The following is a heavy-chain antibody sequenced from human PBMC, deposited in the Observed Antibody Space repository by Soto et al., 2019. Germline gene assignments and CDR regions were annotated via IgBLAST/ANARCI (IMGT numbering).Heavy chain of an antibody. Sequence: ASVKVSRKASGCTFTHYGFSWVRQAPGQGLDWMGWMSAFNGNRKTAQKVQGRVTMTTDAFTSTAYMELTSLRPDDTAVYYCARWADSGDWPPGLYYWGQGTLVTVSS. D-gene: IGHD3-9*01. CDR1: GCTFTHYG. CDR2: MSAFNGNR. V-gene: IGHV1-18*01. J-gene: IGHJ4*02. CDR3: ARWADSGDWPPGLYY.